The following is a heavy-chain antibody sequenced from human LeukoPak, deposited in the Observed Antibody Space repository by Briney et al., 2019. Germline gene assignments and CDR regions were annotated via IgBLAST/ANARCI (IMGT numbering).Heavy chain of an antibody. CDR3: AKAGYSSGWPPDY. Sequence: GGSLRLSCAASGFTFSSYGMSWVRQAPGKGLEWVSAISGSGGSTYYADSVKGRFTISRDNSKNTLYLQMNSLRAEDTAVYYRAKAGYSSGWPPDYWGQGTLVTVSS. V-gene: IGHV3-23*01. CDR1: GFTFSSYG. CDR2: ISGSGGST. J-gene: IGHJ4*02. D-gene: IGHD6-19*01.